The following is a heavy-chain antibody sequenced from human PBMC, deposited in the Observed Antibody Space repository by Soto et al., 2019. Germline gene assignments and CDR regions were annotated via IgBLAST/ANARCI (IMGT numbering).Heavy chain of an antibody. D-gene: IGHD4-17*01. J-gene: IGHJ4*02. CDR2: IIPIFGTA. CDR1: GYTFTSYA. V-gene: IGHV1-69*13. CDR3: ARIPPDDYGDYSY. Sequence: ASVKVSCKASGYTFTSYAISWVRQAPGQGLEWMGGIIPIFGTANYAQKFQGRVTITADESTSTAYMELSSLRSEDTAVYYCARIPPDDYGDYSYWGQGTLVTVSS.